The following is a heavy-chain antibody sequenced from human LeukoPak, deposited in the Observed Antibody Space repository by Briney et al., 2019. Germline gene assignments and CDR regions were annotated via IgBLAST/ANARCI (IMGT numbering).Heavy chain of an antibody. CDR1: GVSISRYY. J-gene: IGHJ3*02. CDR3: ANRWGGGSLYDAFDI. D-gene: IGHD2-15*01. CDR2: ISYSGTS. Sequence: PSETLSLTCTVSGVSISRYYWSWVRQPPGKGLEWIGYISYSGTSNYNPSLKSRVTMSVDTSTNQFSLKLTSVTAADTAVYYCANRWGGGSLYDAFDIWGQGTMVTVSS. V-gene: IGHV4-59*03.